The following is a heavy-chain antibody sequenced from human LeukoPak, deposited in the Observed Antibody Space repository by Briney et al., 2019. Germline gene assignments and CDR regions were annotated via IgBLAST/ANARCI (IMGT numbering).Heavy chain of an antibody. CDR1: GYTFTGYY. Sequence: ASVKVSCKASGYTFTGYYMHWVRQAPGQGLEWMGWMNPKTGGTNYAQQFQGRVTMTRDTSISTAYMELSRVRSDDTAVYYCARDGSGYSGSGQEDYWGQGTLVSVSS. J-gene: IGHJ4*02. D-gene: IGHD5-12*01. CDR3: ARDGSGYSGSGQEDY. V-gene: IGHV1-2*02. CDR2: MNPKTGGT.